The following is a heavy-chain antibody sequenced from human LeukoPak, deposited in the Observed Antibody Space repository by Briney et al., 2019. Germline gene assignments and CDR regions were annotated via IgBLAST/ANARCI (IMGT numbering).Heavy chain of an antibody. D-gene: IGHD4-17*01. CDR1: GFTFSTHA. Sequence: GGSLRLSCAASGFTFSTHAMSWVCQAPGKGLDWVSAISGSGGSTYYPDSVKGRFTISRDTSKNTLYLQMNSLRAEDTAVYYCAKVISRSTTWDAFDIWGQGTMVTVSS. CDR2: ISGSGGST. CDR3: AKVISRSTTWDAFDI. V-gene: IGHV3-23*01. J-gene: IGHJ3*02.